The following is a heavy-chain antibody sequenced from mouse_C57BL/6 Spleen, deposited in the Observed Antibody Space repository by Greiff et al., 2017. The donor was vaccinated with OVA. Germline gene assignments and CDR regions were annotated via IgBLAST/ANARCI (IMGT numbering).Heavy chain of an antibody. CDR2: IRSKSNNYAT. V-gene: IGHV10-1*01. D-gene: IGHD4-1*01. Sequence: DVKLVESGGGLVQPKGSLKLSCAASGFSFNTYAMNWVRQAPGKGLEWVARIRSKSNNYATYYADSVKDRFTISRDDSESMLYLQMNNLKTEDTAMYYGVRQDWDVERGYFDYWGQGTTLTVSS. CDR3: VRQDWDVERGYFDY. CDR1: GFSFNTYA. J-gene: IGHJ2*01.